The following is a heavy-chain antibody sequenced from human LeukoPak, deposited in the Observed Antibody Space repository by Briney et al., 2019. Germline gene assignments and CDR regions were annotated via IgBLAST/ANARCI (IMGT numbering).Heavy chain of an antibody. CDR1: GFTFSSYS. CDR2: ISSSSSYI. V-gene: IGHV3-21*01. Sequence: GGSLRLSCAASGFTFSSYSMNWVRQAPGKGLKWVSSISSSSSYIYYADSVKGRFTISRDNAKNSLYLQMNSLRAEDTAVYYCARDRSGYDYYGYYYYYMDVWGKGTTVTVSS. D-gene: IGHD5-12*01. J-gene: IGHJ6*03. CDR3: ARDRSGYDYYGYYYYYMDV.